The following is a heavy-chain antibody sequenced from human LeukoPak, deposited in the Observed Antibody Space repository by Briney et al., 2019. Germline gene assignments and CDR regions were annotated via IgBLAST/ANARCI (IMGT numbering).Heavy chain of an antibody. Sequence: ASVKVSCKASGYTFTSYGISWVRQAPGQGLEWMGWISAYNGNTNYGQKLEGRVTMTTDTSTSTAYMELRSLRSDDTAVYYCARDGARYDCWSGYYCWFDPWGQGTLVTVSS. CDR3: ARDGARYDCWSGYYCWFDP. CDR1: GYTFTSYG. J-gene: IGHJ5*02. V-gene: IGHV1-18*01. CDR2: ISAYNGNT. D-gene: IGHD3-3*01.